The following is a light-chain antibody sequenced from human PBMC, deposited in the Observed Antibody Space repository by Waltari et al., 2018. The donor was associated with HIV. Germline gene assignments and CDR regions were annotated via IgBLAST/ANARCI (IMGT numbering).Light chain of an antibody. Sequence: QSALTQPASVSGSPGQSITIPCTGTSRDVGAYNHISWFQQHPGKVPKFIIFEVKNRPSGVSNRFSGSKSGNTASLTISGLQAEDEADYYCSSYTTRSTLVFGGGTKLTVL. J-gene: IGLJ2*01. CDR2: EVK. V-gene: IGLV2-14*01. CDR1: SRDVGAYNH. CDR3: SSYTTRSTLV.